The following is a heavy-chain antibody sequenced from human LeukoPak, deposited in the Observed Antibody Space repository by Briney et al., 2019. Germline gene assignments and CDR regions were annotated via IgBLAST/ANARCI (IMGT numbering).Heavy chain of an antibody. J-gene: IGHJ4*02. CDR1: GYSISSGYY. CDR2: IYHSGST. V-gene: IGHV4-38-2*02. CDR3: ARDHGYYYGSGSYYPQPFDY. Sequence: SETLSLTCAVSGYSISSGYYWGWIRQPPGKGLERIGSIYHSGSTYYNPSLKSRVTISVDTSKNQFSLKLSSVTAADTAVYYCARDHGYYYGSGSYYPQPFDYWGQGTLVTVSS. D-gene: IGHD3-10*01.